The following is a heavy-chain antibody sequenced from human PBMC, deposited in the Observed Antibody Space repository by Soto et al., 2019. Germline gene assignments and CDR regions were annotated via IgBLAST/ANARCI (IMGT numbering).Heavy chain of an antibody. J-gene: IGHJ4*02. CDR1: GFTFSTYG. D-gene: IGHD3-10*01. CDR3: AKDLGGSGSLHY. Sequence: QVQLVESGGGVVQPGRSLRLSCAASGFTFSTYGIHWVRQAPGKGLEWVSVISYDGSNKYYADSVKGRFTISRDNSKNTLYLQMNRLGVEDTAVYYCAKDLGGSGSLHYWGQGTLFSVSS. CDR2: ISYDGSNK. V-gene: IGHV3-30*18.